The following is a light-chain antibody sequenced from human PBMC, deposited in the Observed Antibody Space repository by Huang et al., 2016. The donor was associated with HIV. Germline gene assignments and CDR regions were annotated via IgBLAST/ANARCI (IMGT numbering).Light chain of an antibody. J-gene: IGKJ4*01. Sequence: IQLTQSPSSLSASVGDSVTVTCRASQGIRSSVAWYQQMSGKAPKLLIFHSSTLQSGVPSRFSGGGSGTDFTLTISSLQPEDFATYYCQQLDSYPLTFGGGTKVEIK. CDR1: QGIRSS. CDR2: HSS. CDR3: QQLDSYPLT. V-gene: IGKV1-9*01.